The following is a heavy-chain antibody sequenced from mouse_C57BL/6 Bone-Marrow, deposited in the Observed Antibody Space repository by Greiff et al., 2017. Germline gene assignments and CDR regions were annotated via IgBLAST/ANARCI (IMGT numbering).Heavy chain of an antibody. CDR3: AKGYYDGGLDY. CDR1: GYTFTSYW. Sequence: VQLQQPGAELVKPGASVKMSCKASGYTFTSYWITWVKQRPGQGLEWIGDINPSNGGTNYNEKFKSKATLTVDKSSSTAYMQLSSLTSEDSAVYYCAKGYYDGGLDYWGQGTTLTVSS. V-gene: IGHV1-55*01. CDR2: INPSNGGT. J-gene: IGHJ2*01. D-gene: IGHD1-1*01.